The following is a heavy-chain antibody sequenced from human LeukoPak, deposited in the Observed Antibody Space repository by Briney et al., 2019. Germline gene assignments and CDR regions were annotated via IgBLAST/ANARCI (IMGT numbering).Heavy chain of an antibody. J-gene: IGHJ4*02. D-gene: IGHD2-15*01. CDR2: IYYSVST. CDR3: ARTQARLLLDY. Sequence: KTSETLSLTCTVSGGAIRDYYWSWIRQPPGKGLEWIGYIYYSVSTNYNPSLKSRVAISVDTSKNQVSLKLSSVTAADTAVYYCARTQARLLLDYWGQGTLVTVSS. CDR1: GGAIRDYY. V-gene: IGHV4-59*01.